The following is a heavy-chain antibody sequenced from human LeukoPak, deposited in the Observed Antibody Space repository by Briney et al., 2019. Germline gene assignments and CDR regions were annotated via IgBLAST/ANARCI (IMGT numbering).Heavy chain of an antibody. D-gene: IGHD3-22*01. CDR3: ASLKVHYYYDSSGYSFGTTYYGMDV. J-gene: IGHJ6*02. V-gene: IGHV4-39*01. Sequence: SETLSLTCTVSGGSISSSSYYWGWIRQPPGKGLEWIGSIYYSGSTYYNPSLKSRVTISVDTSKNQLSLKLSSVTAADTAVYYCASLKVHYYYDSSGYSFGTTYYGMDVWGQGTTVTVSS. CDR2: IYYSGST. CDR1: GGSISSSSYY.